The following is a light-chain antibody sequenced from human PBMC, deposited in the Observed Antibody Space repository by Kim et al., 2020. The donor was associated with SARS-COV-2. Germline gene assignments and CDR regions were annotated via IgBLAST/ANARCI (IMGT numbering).Light chain of an antibody. CDR2: GAS. Sequence: EIVMTQSPATLSVSPGERATLSCRASESVSSNLAWYQQIPGQAPRLLIYGASTRATGVAARFSGSGSGTEFTLTISSLQSEDFAVYYCQQYYNWPPYTFGQGTKLEI. J-gene: IGKJ2*01. V-gene: IGKV3-15*01. CDR1: ESVSSN. CDR3: QQYYNWPPYT.